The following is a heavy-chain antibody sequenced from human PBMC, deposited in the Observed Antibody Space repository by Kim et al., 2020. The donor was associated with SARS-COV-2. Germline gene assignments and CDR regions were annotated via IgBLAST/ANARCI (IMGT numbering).Heavy chain of an antibody. J-gene: IGHJ3*02. V-gene: IGHV3-11*06. CDR2: ISSSSSYT. Sequence: GGSLRLSCAASGFTFSDYYMSWIRQAPGKGLEWVSYISSSSSYTNYADSVKGRFTISRDNAKNSLYLQMNSLRAEDTAVYYCAKGGYSGYDRQEGDAFDIWGQGTMVTVSS. D-gene: IGHD5-12*01. CDR1: GFTFSDYY. CDR3: AKGGYSGYDRQEGDAFDI.